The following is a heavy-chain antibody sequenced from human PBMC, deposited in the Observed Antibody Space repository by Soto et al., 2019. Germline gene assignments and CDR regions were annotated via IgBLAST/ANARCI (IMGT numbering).Heavy chain of an antibody. CDR1: GFTFSSYW. Sequence: GGSLRLSCAASGFTFSSYWMSWVRQAPGKGLEWVANIKQDGSEKYYVDSVKGRFTISRDNAKNSLYLQMNSLRSEDTAVYYCARDRAGGATDYWGQGTLVTVSS. CDR3: ARDRAGGATDY. V-gene: IGHV3-7*03. CDR2: IKQDGSEK. D-gene: IGHD1-26*01. J-gene: IGHJ4*02.